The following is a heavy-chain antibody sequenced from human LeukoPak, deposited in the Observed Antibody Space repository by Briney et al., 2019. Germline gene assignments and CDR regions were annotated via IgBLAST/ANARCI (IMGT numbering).Heavy chain of an antibody. CDR2: IYSGGTT. CDR1: GFTVSDNY. CDR3: ARHDSWAGWFDP. J-gene: IGHJ5*02. V-gene: IGHV3-53*01. Sequence: GSLRLSCAASGFTVSDNYMSWVRQAPGKGLEWVSVIYSGGTTYSADSVKGRFTISRDNSKNTLYLQMDSLRAEDTAVYYCARHDSWAGWFDPWGQGTLVTVSS. D-gene: IGHD3-22*01.